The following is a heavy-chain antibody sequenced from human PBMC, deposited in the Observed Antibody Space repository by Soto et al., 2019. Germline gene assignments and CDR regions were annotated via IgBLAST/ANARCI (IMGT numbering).Heavy chain of an antibody. V-gene: IGHV3-30*18. D-gene: IGHD6-13*01. J-gene: IGHJ6*02. CDR3: AKEWGSFPLYYYYGMDV. CDR2: ISYDGSNK. Sequence: GGSLRLSCAASGFTFSSYGMHWVRQAPGKGLEWVAAISYDGSNKYYADSVKGRFTISRDNSKNTLYLQMNSLRAEDTAVYYCAKEWGSFPLYYYYGMDVWGQGTTVTVSS. CDR1: GFTFSSYG.